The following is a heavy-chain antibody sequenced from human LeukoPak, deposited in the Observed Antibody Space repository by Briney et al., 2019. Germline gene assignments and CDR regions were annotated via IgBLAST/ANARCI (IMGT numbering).Heavy chain of an antibody. Sequence: TSETLSLTCTVSGVSISSYYWSWLRQPPGKGLEWLGYVYYSGSTNYNPSLKTRLTISVDTPKTQFAPELGSETAADAAVYYCARDSSGWYSAWGQGTLVTVSS. V-gene: IGHV4-59*01. CDR2: VYYSGST. J-gene: IGHJ5*02. D-gene: IGHD6-19*01. CDR1: GVSISSYY. CDR3: ARDSSGWYSA.